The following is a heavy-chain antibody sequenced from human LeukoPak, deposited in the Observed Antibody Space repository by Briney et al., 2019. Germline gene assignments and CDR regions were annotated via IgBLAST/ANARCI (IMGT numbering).Heavy chain of an antibody. CDR3: ATDGSCFDF. V-gene: IGHV3-7*01. CDR1: GFTFSDYW. Sequence: GGSLRLSCGASGFTFSDYWMSWVRQAPGKGPEWVANIKGDGSKIYYVDSVKGRFTISRDNDKNSLYLQMNNLRAEDTAVYHCATDGSCFDFWGQGALVTVSS. J-gene: IGHJ4*02. D-gene: IGHD2-15*01. CDR2: IKGDGSKI.